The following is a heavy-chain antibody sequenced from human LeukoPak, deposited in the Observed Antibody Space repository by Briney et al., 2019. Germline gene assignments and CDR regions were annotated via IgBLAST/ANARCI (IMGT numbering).Heavy chain of an antibody. CDR1: GGTFISYA. Sequence: GASVKVSCKASGGTFISYAISWVRQAPGQGLEWMGRIIPILGIANYAQKFQGRVTITADKSTSTAYMELSSLRSEDTAVYYCARWYYDSSGYRYFDYWGQGTLVIVSS. V-gene: IGHV1-69*04. D-gene: IGHD3-22*01. CDR3: ARWYYDSSGYRYFDY. J-gene: IGHJ4*02. CDR2: IIPILGIA.